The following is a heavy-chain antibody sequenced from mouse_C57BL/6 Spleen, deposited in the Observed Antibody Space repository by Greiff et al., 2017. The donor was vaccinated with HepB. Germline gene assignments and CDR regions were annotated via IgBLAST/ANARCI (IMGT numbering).Heavy chain of an antibody. CDR3: TMDYSNQFAY. Sequence: EVQLQQSGAELVRPGASVKLSCTASGFNIKDDYMHWVKQRPEQGLEWIGWIDPENGDTEYASKFQGKATITADTSSNTAYLQLSSLTSEDTAVYYCTMDYSNQFAYWGQGTLVTVSA. J-gene: IGHJ3*01. CDR2: IDPENGDT. CDR1: GFNIKDDY. D-gene: IGHD2-5*01. V-gene: IGHV14-4*01.